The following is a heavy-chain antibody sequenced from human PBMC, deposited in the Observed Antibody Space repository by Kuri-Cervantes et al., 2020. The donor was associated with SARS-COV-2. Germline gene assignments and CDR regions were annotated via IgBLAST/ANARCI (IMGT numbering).Heavy chain of an antibody. CDR3: AKVALSLLWFGELLSYFDY. D-gene: IGHD3-10*01. J-gene: IGHJ4*02. CDR1: GFAFDTYG. V-gene: IGHV3-30*18. Sequence: GGSLRLSCAASGFAFDTYGMHWVRQAPGKGLEWVAGVSSYETYKYYGDSVKGRLTISRDNSKNTLYLQMNSLRAEDTAVYYCAKVALSLLWFGELLSYFDYWGQGTLVTVSS. CDR2: VSSYETYK.